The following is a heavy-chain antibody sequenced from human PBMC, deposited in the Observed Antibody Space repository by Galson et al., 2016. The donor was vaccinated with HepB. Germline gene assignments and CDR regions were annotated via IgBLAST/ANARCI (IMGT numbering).Heavy chain of an antibody. D-gene: IGHD1-20*01. J-gene: IGHJ6*02. CDR1: GFTFSSYG. V-gene: IGHV3-30*03. Sequence: SLRLSCAASGFTFSSYGMHWVRQAPGKGLEWVAVISYDGSNKYYADSVKGRFTISRDNSKNTLYLQMNSLRVVDTAVYYCARTITGTPWHHYYYGMDVWGPGTTVTVSS. CDR2: ISYDGSNK. CDR3: ARTITGTPWHHYYYGMDV.